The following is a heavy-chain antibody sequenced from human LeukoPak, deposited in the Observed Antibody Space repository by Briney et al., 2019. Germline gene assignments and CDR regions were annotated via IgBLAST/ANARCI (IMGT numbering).Heavy chain of an antibody. D-gene: IGHD3-3*01. CDR3: ARQAGVVIRYTYYFDY. Sequence: ASVKVSCKASGGTFSSYAISWVRQAPGQGLEWMGGIIPIFGTANYAQKFQGRVTITADESTSTAYMELSSLRSEDTAVYYCARQAGVVIRYTYYFDYWGQGTLVTVSS. V-gene: IGHV1-69*13. J-gene: IGHJ4*02. CDR2: IIPIFGTA. CDR1: GGTFSSYA.